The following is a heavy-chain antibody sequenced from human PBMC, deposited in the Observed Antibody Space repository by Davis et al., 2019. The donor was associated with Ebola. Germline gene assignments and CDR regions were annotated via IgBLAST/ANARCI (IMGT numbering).Heavy chain of an antibody. D-gene: IGHD1-7*01. V-gene: IGHV4-59*12. CDR2: IYHSGST. CDR3: ATGPIAGTPQHFG. J-gene: IGHJ4*02. Sequence: SETLSLTCTVSGGSISSYYWSWIRQPPGKGLEWIGEIYHSGSTNYNPSLKSRVTISVDKSKNQFSLKLSSVTAADTAVYYCATGPIAGTPQHFGWGQGTLVTVSS. CDR1: GGSISSYY.